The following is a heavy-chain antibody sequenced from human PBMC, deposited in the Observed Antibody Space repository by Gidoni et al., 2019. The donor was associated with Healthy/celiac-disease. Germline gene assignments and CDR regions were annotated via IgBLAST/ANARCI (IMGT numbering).Heavy chain of an antibody. Sequence: EVQLVESGGGLVQPGGSLRLSCAASGFTFSSYWMSWVRQAPGKGLECVANIKQDGSEKYYVDSVKGRFTISRDNAKNSLHLQMNSLRAEDTAVYYCARIGFRYYDSSGYYWEGFDYWGQGTLVTVSS. V-gene: IGHV3-7*01. CDR2: IKQDGSEK. CDR3: ARIGFRYYDSSGYYWEGFDY. J-gene: IGHJ4*02. D-gene: IGHD3-22*01. CDR1: GFTFSSYW.